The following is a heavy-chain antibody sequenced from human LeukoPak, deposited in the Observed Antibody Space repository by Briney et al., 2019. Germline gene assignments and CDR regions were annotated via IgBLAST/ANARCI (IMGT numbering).Heavy chain of an antibody. D-gene: IGHD3-16*01. CDR1: GFTFSSYE. J-gene: IGHJ4*02. CDR2: ISSSGSTI. CDR3: AKSDLGGPPDY. V-gene: IGHV3-48*03. Sequence: PGGSLRLSCAASGFTFSSYEMNWVRQAPGKGLEWVSYISSSGSTIYYADSVKGRFTISRDNSKNTLYLQMNSLRAEDTAVYYCAKSDLGGPPDYWGQGTLVTVSS.